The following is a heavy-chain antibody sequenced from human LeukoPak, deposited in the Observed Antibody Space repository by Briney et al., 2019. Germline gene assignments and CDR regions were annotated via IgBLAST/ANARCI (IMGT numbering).Heavy chain of an antibody. V-gene: IGHV3-30*04. Sequence: PGGSLRLSCAASGFTFSSYAMHWVRQAPGKGLEWVAVKAYDGSNKNYADSVKGRFTISRDNSKNTLYLQMNSLRAEDTAAYYCARGETRGMDVWGQGTTVTVSS. J-gene: IGHJ6*02. CDR3: ARGETRGMDV. CDR2: KAYDGSNK. CDR1: GFTFSSYA.